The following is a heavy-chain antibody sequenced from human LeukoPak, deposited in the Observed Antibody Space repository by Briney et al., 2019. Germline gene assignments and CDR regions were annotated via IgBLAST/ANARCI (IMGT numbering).Heavy chain of an antibody. CDR2: IYHSGST. V-gene: IGHV4-4*02. CDR1: GGSISSSNW. Sequence: SETLSLTCAVSGGSISSSNWWSWVRQPPGKGLEWIGEIYHSGSTNYNPSLKSRVTIPVDKSKNQFSLKLSSVTAADTAVYYCARVYDSSGYYYGYWGQGTLVTVSS. J-gene: IGHJ4*02. D-gene: IGHD3-22*01. CDR3: ARVYDSSGYYYGY.